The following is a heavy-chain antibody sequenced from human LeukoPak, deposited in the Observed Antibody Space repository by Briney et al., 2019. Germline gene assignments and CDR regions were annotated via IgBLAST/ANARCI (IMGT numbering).Heavy chain of an antibody. CDR1: GYIFTGYY. CDR2: INPNSGDT. D-gene: IGHD3-10*01. V-gene: IGHV1-2*02. J-gene: IGHJ4*02. Sequence: ASVKVSCKASGYIFTGYYMHWVRQAPGQGLEWMGWINPNSGDTNYAQKFQGRVTMTRDTSISTAYMELSRLTSDDTAVYYCARGNFYDNKGYSPELRYWGQGTLVTVSS. CDR3: ARGNFYDNKGYSPELRY.